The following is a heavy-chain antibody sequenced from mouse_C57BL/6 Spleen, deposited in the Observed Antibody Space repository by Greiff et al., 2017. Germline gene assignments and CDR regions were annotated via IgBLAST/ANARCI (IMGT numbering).Heavy chain of an antibody. Sequence: QVQLKESGPELVKPGASVKISCKASGYAFSSSWMNWVKQRPGKGLEWIGQIYPGDGDTNYNGKFKGKATLTADKSSSTAYMQLSSLTSEDSAVYFCASLGPGAMDYWGQGTSVTVSS. V-gene: IGHV1-82*01. CDR1: GYAFSSSW. J-gene: IGHJ4*01. CDR3: ASLGPGAMDY. CDR2: IYPGDGDT.